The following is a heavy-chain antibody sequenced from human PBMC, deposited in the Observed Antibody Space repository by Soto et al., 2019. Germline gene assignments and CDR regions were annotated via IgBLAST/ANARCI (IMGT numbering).Heavy chain of an antibody. Sequence: QVQLVQSGAEVKKPGASVKVSCKASGYTFTSYDINWVRQATGQGLEWMGWMNPNSGNTGYAQKFQDRVTMTRNTSRSTAYQELSRLRSQDTAVYYCAREKTSYGSDGWGQGTTVTVSS. CDR1: GYTFTSYD. V-gene: IGHV1-8*01. CDR3: AREKTSYGSDG. J-gene: IGHJ6*02. CDR2: MNPNSGNT.